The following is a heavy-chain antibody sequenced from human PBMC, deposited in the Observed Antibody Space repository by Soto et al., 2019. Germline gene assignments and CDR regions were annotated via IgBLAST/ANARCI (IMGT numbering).Heavy chain of an antibody. Sequence: QVQLQESGPGLVKPSQTLSLTCTVSGGSISSGDYYWSWIRQPPGKGLEWIGYIYYSGSTYYNPSLKSRVTISVDTSKNQFSLKLSSVTAADTAVYYCARDRWPYGSGSFYGMDVWGQGTTVTVSS. D-gene: IGHD3-10*01. CDR2: IYYSGST. CDR1: GGSISSGDYY. V-gene: IGHV4-30-4*01. J-gene: IGHJ6*02. CDR3: ARDRWPYGSGSFYGMDV.